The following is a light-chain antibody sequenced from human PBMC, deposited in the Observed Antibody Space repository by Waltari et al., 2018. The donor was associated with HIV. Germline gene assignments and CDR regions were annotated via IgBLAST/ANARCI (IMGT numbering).Light chain of an antibody. V-gene: IGLV8-61*01. CDR3: VLYMGSGISV. Sequence: QTVVTQEPSFSVSPGGTVTLTCGLSSGSVSTTYYPSWYQHTPGQSPRTLIYNTNTRASGVPDRFSGSILGNKAALNITGAQADDECDYYCVLYMGSGISVFGGGTKLTVL. J-gene: IGLJ2*01. CDR1: SGSVSTTYY. CDR2: NTN.